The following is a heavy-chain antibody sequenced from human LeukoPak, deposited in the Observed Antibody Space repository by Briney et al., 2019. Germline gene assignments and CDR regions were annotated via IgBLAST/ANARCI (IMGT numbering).Heavy chain of an antibody. V-gene: IGHV1-2*02. Sequence: ASVKVSCKASGYTFTGYYMHWVRQAPERGLEWMGWINPNNGGTNYAQKFQGRVTMTRDTSISTAYMELSRLRSDDTAVYYCARAGMVRGVIDNWFDPWGQGTLVTVSS. CDR1: GYTFTGYY. J-gene: IGHJ5*02. CDR3: ARAGMVRGVIDNWFDP. D-gene: IGHD3-10*01. CDR2: INPNNGGT.